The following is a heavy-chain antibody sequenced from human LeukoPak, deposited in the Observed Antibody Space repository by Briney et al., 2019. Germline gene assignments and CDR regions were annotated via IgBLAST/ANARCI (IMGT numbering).Heavy chain of an antibody. CDR3: ARDVGDDLGGNFDY. D-gene: IGHD1-1*01. V-gene: IGHV3-7*03. J-gene: IGHJ4*02. CDR2: IKQDGSEK. CDR1: GFTFSSYW. Sequence: GGSLRLSCAASGFTFSSYWMSWVRQAPGKGLEWVANIKQDGSEKYYVDSVKGRFTISRDNAKNSLYLQMNSLRAEDTAVYYCARDVGDDLGGNFDYWGQGTLVTVSS.